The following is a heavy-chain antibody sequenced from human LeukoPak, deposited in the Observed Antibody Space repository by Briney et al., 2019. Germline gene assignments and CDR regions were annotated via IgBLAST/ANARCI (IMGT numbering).Heavy chain of an antibody. CDR3: AKTSGQGYYFDY. D-gene: IGHD2-15*01. V-gene: IGHV3-23*01. CDR2: ISGSGGNA. CDR1: GFTFSSYA. Sequence: GGSLRLSCAASGFTFSSYAMSWVRQAPGKGLEWVSAISGSGGNAYYADSVKGRFTISRDNSKNTLYLQMNSLRAEDTAVYYCAKTSGQGYYFDYWGQGTLVTVSS. J-gene: IGHJ4*02.